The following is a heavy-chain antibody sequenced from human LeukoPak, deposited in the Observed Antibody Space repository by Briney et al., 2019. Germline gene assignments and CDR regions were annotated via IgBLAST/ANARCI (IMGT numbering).Heavy chain of an antibody. D-gene: IGHD3-22*01. J-gene: IGHJ4*02. Sequence: PGGSLRLSCVVSEFTVSSNYMSWVRQAPGKGLEWVSIIYSDGSTYYADSVKGRFTISRDNFKNTLYLQMNSLRAEDTAVYYCARDRSDYDSSGHFDYWGQGTLVTVSS. CDR3: ARDRSDYDSSGHFDY. CDR2: IYSDGST. V-gene: IGHV3-66*01. CDR1: EFTVSSNY.